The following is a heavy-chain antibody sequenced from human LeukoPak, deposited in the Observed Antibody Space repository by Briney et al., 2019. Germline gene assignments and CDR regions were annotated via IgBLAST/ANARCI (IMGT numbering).Heavy chain of an antibody. CDR3: GRDGSYYDFWSDQAAFDI. Sequence: GGSVRLSRAPSGLTHSINYMSWARQAPGKGGEWVSVIYSGGSTYFADSVKGRFTIPRDNFKNTLYLQMDRLRAEDTAVYYFGRDGSYYDFWSDQAAFDIWGQGTMVTVSS. V-gene: IGHV3-53*01. D-gene: IGHD3-3*01. CDR2: IYSGGST. J-gene: IGHJ3*02. CDR1: GLTHSINY.